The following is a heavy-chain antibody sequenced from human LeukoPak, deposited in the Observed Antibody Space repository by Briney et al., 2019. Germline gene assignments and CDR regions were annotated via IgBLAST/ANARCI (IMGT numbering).Heavy chain of an antibody. CDR1: GGSFSSSSYY. CDR2: INHSGST. Sequence: SETLSLTCSVSGGSFSSSSYYWGWIRQPPGKGLEWIGEINHSGSTNYNPSLKSRVTISVDTSKNQFSLKLSSVTAADTAVYYCARNPGYGSGSYYNRYYYYGMDVWGQGTTVTVSS. CDR3: ARNPGYGSGSYYNRYYYYGMDV. V-gene: IGHV4-39*07. J-gene: IGHJ6*02. D-gene: IGHD3-10*01.